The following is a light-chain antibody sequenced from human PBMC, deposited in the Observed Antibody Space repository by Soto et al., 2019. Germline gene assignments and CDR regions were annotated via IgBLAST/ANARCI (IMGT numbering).Light chain of an antibody. CDR1: SSDVGGYNY. Sequence: QSALTQPASVSGSPGQSITIFCTGTSSDVGGYNYVSWYQQHPGKAPKLMIYEVSNRPSGVSHRFSGSKSGNTASLTISGLQAEDEADYYCSSYASSSTSFGTGTKLTVL. CDR2: EVS. J-gene: IGLJ1*01. V-gene: IGLV2-14*03. CDR3: SSYASSSTS.